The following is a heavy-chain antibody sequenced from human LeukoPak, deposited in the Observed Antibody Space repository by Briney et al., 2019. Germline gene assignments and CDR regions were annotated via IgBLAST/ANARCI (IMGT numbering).Heavy chain of an antibody. D-gene: IGHD1-26*01. Sequence: PGGSLRLSCAASGFTFSSHAMSWIRQAPGKGLEWVSYISSSGSTIYYADSVKGRFTISRDNAKNSLYLQMNSLRAEDTAVYYCASLGLGAPHLDYWGQGTLVTVSS. CDR3: ASLGLGAPHLDY. V-gene: IGHV3-11*04. CDR2: ISSSGSTI. CDR1: GFTFSSHA. J-gene: IGHJ4*02.